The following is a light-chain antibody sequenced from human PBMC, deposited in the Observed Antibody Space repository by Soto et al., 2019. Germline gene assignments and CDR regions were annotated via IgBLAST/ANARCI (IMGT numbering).Light chain of an antibody. CDR3: QQSYSNPRT. J-gene: IGKJ1*01. V-gene: IGKV1-39*01. CDR1: HSISNY. CDR2: GAS. Sequence: EMTQSPSSVSASVGDRVTITCRAGHSISNYLNWYQQKPGKPPKLLIFGASTLQRGVPSRYSGTGSGAEFSLIISSLQPDDVATYYCQQSYSNPRTFGQGTRVEIK.